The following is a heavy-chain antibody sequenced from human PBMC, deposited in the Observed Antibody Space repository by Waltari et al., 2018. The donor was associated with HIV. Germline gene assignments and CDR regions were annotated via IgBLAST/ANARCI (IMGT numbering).Heavy chain of an antibody. D-gene: IGHD6-13*01. V-gene: IGHV3-33*01. Sequence: QVQLVESGGGVAQPGMSLRLSCVASGFSFSSLAMHWVRQAPGKGLEWVELIWYDGSQKYYADSVKGRFTISRDNSQNTLYLQVDSLRVEDTATYYCSRAGTAAGKSNYYYGTDVWGQGTTVTVSS. J-gene: IGHJ6*02. CDR2: IWYDGSQK. CDR3: SRAGTAAGKSNYYYGTDV. CDR1: GFSFSSLA.